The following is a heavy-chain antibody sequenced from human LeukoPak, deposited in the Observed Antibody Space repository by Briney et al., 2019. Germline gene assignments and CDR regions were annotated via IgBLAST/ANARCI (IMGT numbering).Heavy chain of an antibody. J-gene: IGHJ5*02. CDR1: SGSISSSSYF. CDR2: IYHSGST. Sequence: NSSETLSLTCTVSSGSISSSSYFWGWIRQPPGKGLEWIGSIYHSGSTSYNPSLKSRVTISLDTSKNQFPLKLSSVTAADTAVYYCARASDVWGSDPFVVDPWGQGTLVTVSS. CDR3: ARASDVWGSDPFVVDP. D-gene: IGHD3-16*01. V-gene: IGHV4-39*06.